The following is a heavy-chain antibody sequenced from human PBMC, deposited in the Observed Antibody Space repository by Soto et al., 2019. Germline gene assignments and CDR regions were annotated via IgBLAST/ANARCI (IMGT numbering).Heavy chain of an antibody. Sequence: GGSLRLSCAASGLTFRTAWMNWLRQAPGKGLEWVSAISGSGGSTYYADSVKGRFTISRDNSKNTLYLQMNSLRAEDTAVYYCAKDQGIVVVPAAIPGYYYMDVWGKGTTVTVSS. D-gene: IGHD2-2*01. CDR3: AKDQGIVVVPAAIPGYYYMDV. CDR2: ISGSGGST. J-gene: IGHJ6*03. V-gene: IGHV3-23*01. CDR1: GLTFRTAW.